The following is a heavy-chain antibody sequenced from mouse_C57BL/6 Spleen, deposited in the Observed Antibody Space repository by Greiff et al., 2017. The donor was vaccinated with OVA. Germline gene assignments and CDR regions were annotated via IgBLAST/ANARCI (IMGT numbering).Heavy chain of an antibody. CDR2: IYPGDGDT. D-gene: IGHD1-1*01. V-gene: IGHV1-82*01. Sequence: QVQLQQSGPELVKPGASVKISCTASGSAFSSSWMNWVKQRPGQGLEWIGRIYPGDGDTNYNGKFKGKATLTADKSSSTAYMQLSSLTSEDSAVYFCARGNYYGSSSAWFAYWGQGTLVTVSA. CDR3: ARGNYYGSSSAWFAY. CDR1: GSAFSSSW. J-gene: IGHJ3*01.